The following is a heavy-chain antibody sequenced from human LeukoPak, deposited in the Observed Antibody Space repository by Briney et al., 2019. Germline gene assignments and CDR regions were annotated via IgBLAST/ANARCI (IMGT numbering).Heavy chain of an antibody. CDR3: ARGYPQRLWFSFDY. D-gene: IGHD5-18*01. J-gene: IGHJ4*02. CDR1: GGSISSYY. V-gene: IGHV4-59*01. Sequence: PSETLSLTCTVSGGSISSYYWSWIRPPPGKGLEWIGYIYYSGSTNYNPSLKSRVTISVDTSKNQFSLKLSSVTAADTAVYYCARGYPQRLWFSFDYWGQGTLVTVSS. CDR2: IYYSGST.